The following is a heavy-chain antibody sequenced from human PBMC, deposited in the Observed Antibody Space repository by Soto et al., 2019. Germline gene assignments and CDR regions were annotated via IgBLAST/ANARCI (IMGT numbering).Heavy chain of an antibody. CDR3: ARDSYGSGSYYVVLGSGMDV. Sequence: ASVKVSWKASGYTFTSYAMHWVRQAPGQRLEWMGWINPNSGGTNYAQKFQGWVTMTRDTSISTAYMELSRLRSDDTAVYYCARDSYGSGSYYVVLGSGMDVWGQGTTVTAP. CDR2: INPNSGGT. V-gene: IGHV1-2*04. D-gene: IGHD3-10*01. CDR1: GYTFTSYA. J-gene: IGHJ6*02.